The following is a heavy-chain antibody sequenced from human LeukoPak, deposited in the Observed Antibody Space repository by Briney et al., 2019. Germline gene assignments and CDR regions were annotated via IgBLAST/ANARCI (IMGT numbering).Heavy chain of an antibody. J-gene: IGHJ6*02. CDR3: AKAARMYYYYGMDV. CDR1: GFTVSSNY. CDR2: IYSGGST. D-gene: IGHD5-18*01. Sequence: GGSLRLSCAASGFTVSSNYMSWVRQAPGKGLEWVSVIYSGGSTYYADSVKGRFSISRDNSKNTLYLQMNSLRAEDTAVYYCAKAARMYYYYGMDVWGQGTTVTVSS. V-gene: IGHV3-53*01.